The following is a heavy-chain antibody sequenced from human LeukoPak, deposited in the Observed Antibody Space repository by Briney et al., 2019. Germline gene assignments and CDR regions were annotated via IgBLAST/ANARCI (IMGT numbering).Heavy chain of an antibody. Sequence: GESLKISCQGSGYSFTSYWIGWVRQMPGEGLEWMGIIYPGDSDTRYSPSFQGQVTISADKSISTAYLQWSSLKASDTAMYYCARAIAVAGRYYFDYWGQGALVTVSS. V-gene: IGHV5-51*01. CDR3: ARAIAVAGRYYFDY. J-gene: IGHJ4*02. D-gene: IGHD6-19*01. CDR2: IYPGDSDT. CDR1: GYSFTSYW.